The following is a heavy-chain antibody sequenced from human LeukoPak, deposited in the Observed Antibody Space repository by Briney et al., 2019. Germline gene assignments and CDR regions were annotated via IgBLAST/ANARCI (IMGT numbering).Heavy chain of an antibody. CDR2: MNPNSGNT. D-gene: IGHD1-14*01. CDR1: GYTFTSYD. V-gene: IGHV1-8*03. CDR3: AREPHYYYYMDV. J-gene: IGHJ6*03. Sequence: GASVKVSCKASGYTFTSYDINWVRQATGQGLEWMGWMNPNSGNTGYAQKFQGRVTIIRNTSISTAYMELSSLRSEDTAVYYCAREPHYYYYMDVWGKGTTVTVSS.